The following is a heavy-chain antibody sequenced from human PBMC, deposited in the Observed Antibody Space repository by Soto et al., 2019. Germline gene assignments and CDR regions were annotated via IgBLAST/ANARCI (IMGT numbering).Heavy chain of an antibody. J-gene: IGHJ6*02. CDR3: ARDSSSSQYYYYGMDV. D-gene: IGHD6-13*01. CDR1: GGSISSYY. CDR2: IYTSGRT. Sequence: QVQLQESGPGLVKPSETLSLTCTVSGGSISSYYWSWIRQPAGKGLEWIGRIYTSGRTNYNPSLKSRVTMSVDTSKNQFSLKLSSVTAADTALYYCARDSSSSQYYYYGMDVWGQGTTVTVSS. V-gene: IGHV4-4*07.